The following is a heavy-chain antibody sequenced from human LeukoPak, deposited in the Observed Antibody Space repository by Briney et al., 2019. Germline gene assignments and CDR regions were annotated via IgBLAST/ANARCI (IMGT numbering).Heavy chain of an antibody. Sequence: GGSLRLSRAASGCTFEDYAIDWVRQAPGKGLEWVSRISGNGGGTYYADSVKGRFTISRDNSKNSLYLQMNSLRTEDTALYYCAKEFFGTSFGGYYFFDYWGQGTLVTVSS. V-gene: IGHV3-43*02. CDR2: ISGNGGGT. CDR3: AKEFFGTSFGGYYFFDY. D-gene: IGHD6-6*01. J-gene: IGHJ4*02. CDR1: GCTFEDYA.